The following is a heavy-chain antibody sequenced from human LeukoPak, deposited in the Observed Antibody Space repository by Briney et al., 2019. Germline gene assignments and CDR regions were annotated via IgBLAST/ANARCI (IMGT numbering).Heavy chain of an antibody. CDR2: IYYSGST. V-gene: IGHV4-31*03. CDR1: GGSISSGGYY. J-gene: IGHJ4*01. Sequence: SETLSLTCTVSGGSISSGGYYWSWIRQHPGKGLEWIGYIYYSGSTYYNPSLESRVTISVDTSKNQFSLKLSSVTAADTAVYYCARGVGEWFVTIDYWGQGTLVTVSS. CDR3: ARGVGEWFVTIDY. D-gene: IGHD3-10*01.